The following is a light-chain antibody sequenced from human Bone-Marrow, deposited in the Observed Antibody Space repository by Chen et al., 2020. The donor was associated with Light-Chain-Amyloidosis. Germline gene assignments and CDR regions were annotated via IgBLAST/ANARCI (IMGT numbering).Light chain of an antibody. CDR2: DDS. CDR3: QVWDRSSDRPV. CDR1: NIGSTS. Sequence: SYVLTQPSSVSVAPGQTATLACGGNNIGSTSVHWYQQPPGQAPLLVVYDDSDRPSGIPERLSGSNSVNTATLTISRVEAGDEADYYCQVWDRSSDRPVFGGGTKLTVL. V-gene: IGLV3-21*02. J-gene: IGLJ3*02.